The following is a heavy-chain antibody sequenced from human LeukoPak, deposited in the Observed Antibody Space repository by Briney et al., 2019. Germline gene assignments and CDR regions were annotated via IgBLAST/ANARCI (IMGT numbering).Heavy chain of an antibody. J-gene: IGHJ2*01. CDR2: IYYSEST. V-gene: IGHV4-59*01. CDR3: ASNTVTPWYFDL. Sequence: PSETLSLTCTVSGGSISSYYWSWIRQPPGKGLEWIGYIYYSESTNYNPSLKSRVTISVDTSKNQFSLKLSSVTAADTAVYYCASNTVTPWYFDLWGRGTLVTVSS. D-gene: IGHD4-17*01. CDR1: GGSISSYY.